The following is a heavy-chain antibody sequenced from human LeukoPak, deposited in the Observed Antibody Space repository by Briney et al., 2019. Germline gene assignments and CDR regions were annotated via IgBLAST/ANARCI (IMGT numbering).Heavy chain of an antibody. CDR1: GVSVRPYF. CDR2: IDYSGST. J-gene: IGHJ6*03. V-gene: IGHV4-59*02. D-gene: IGHD1-1*01. CDR3: ARGSGTTGTIYMDV. Sequence: SETLSLTCTVPGVSVRPYFWNWIRQSPGKGLEWLAFIDYSGSTSYNPSLNSRATISTDTSKSQFSLRLSSVTAADTAVYYCARGSGTTGTIYMDVWGKGITVTVSS.